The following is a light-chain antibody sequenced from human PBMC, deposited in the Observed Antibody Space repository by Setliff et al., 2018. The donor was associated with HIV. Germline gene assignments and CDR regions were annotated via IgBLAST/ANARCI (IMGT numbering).Light chain of an antibody. CDR1: SSEIGAYNY. J-gene: IGLJ1*01. Sequence: ALTQPASVSGSPGQSITISCTGSSSEIGAYNYVSWYQQHPGKVPKVIIYDVRKRPSGVSGRFSGSKSANTASLTISGLQAEDEATYYCSSYVNINTLVFGSGTKVTVL. CDR2: DVR. CDR3: SSYVNINTLV. V-gene: IGLV2-23*02.